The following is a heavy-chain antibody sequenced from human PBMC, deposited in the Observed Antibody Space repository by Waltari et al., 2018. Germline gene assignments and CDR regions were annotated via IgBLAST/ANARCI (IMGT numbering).Heavy chain of an antibody. J-gene: IGHJ6*02. D-gene: IGHD6-19*01. CDR2: ISWNSGSI. CDR3: AKGDSSGWYEDGMDV. V-gene: IGHV3-9*03. CDR1: GFTFDDYA. Sequence: EVQLVESGGGLVQPGRSLRLSCAASGFTFDDYAMHWVRQAPGKGLEWVSGISWNSGSIGYADSVKGRFTISRDNAKNSLYLQMNSLRAEDMALYYCAKGDSSGWYEDGMDVWGQGTTVTVSS.